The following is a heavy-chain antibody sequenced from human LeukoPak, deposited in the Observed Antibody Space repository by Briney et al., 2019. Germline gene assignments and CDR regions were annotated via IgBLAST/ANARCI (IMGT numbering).Heavy chain of an antibody. J-gene: IGHJ4*02. Sequence: GRSLRLSCAASGFTFDDYAMHWVRQAPGKGLEWVSGISWNSGSIGYADSVKGRFTISRDNAKSSLFLQMNSLRTEDTALYYCAKGPHYYGSGSLYNFDYWGQGTLVTVSS. CDR3: AKGPHYYGSGSLYNFDY. CDR1: GFTFDDYA. CDR2: ISWNSGSI. D-gene: IGHD3-10*01. V-gene: IGHV3-9*01.